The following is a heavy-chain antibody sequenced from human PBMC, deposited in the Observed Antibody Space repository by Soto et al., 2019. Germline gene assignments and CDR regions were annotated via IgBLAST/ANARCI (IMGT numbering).Heavy chain of an antibody. V-gene: IGHV5-51*01. CDR2: IYPGDSET. CDR1: GYNFTNYW. CDR3: AKTLEFYYYGMDV. Sequence: GESLKISCKGFGYNFTNYWIGWVRQMPGKGLEWMGIIYPGDSETRYSPSFQGQVTISADKSISAAYLQWSSLKASDTAMYYCAKTLEFYYYGMDVWGQGTTVTVSS. J-gene: IGHJ6*02. D-gene: IGHD3-10*01.